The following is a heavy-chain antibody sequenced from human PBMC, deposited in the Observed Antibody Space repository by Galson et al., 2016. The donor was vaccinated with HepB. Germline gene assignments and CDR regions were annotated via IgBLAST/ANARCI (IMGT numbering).Heavy chain of an antibody. CDR2: IYYSGST. V-gene: IGHV4-39*01. J-gene: IGHJ6*03. CDR1: GGSISSSHYY. D-gene: IGHD6-19*01. Sequence: SETLYLTCIVSGGSISSSHYYWGWIRQPPGRGLEWIGSIYYSGSTYYNPSLTSRVTISVDTSKNQFSLRLSPVPAADTAVYYCATGLAGAGKYYYYYMDVWGNGAAVAVSS. CDR3: ATGLAGAGKYYYYYMDV.